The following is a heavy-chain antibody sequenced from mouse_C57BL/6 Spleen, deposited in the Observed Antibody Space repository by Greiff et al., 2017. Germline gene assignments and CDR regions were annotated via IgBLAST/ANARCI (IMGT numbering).Heavy chain of an antibody. J-gene: IGHJ2*01. D-gene: IGHD1-1*02. Sequence: QVQLQASGAELVRPGASVKLSCKASGYTFTDYYINWVKQRPGQGLEWIARLYPGRGSTYYNEKFKGKATLTAEKSSRTAYMQRSRLTAEDAAVYVCARGDYLYYFDYWGQGTTLTVSS. CDR2: LYPGRGST. CDR3: ARGDYLYYFDY. V-gene: IGHV1-76*01. CDR1: GYTFTDYY.